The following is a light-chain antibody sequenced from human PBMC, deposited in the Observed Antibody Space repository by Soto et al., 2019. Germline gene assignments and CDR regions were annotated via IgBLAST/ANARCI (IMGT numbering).Light chain of an antibody. CDR2: KAS. CDR3: QQYNNYASWT. V-gene: IGKV1-5*03. Sequence: DIQMTQSPSTLSASVGDRVTITCRASQSISGWLAWYQQNPGKAPKLLIYKASTLESGVPSRFSGSGSGTEFTLTISSLQPDDFATYYCQQYNNYASWTFGQGTKVEIK. J-gene: IGKJ1*01. CDR1: QSISGW.